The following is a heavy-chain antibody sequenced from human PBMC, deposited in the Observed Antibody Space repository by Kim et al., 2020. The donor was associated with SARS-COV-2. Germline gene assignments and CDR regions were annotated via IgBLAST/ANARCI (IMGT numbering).Heavy chain of an antibody. Sequence: SVKVSCKASGVTFSSYAISAMRQAPGQGLELMGGIIPIFGTANYAQKFNGRVMITADKSTSTAYMELSSLRPEDTAVYYCARVNVDIVSTTSIAAAGDY. D-gene: IGHD6-13*01. V-gene: IGHV1-69*06. CDR1: GVTFSSYA. J-gene: IGHJ4*01. CDR3: ARVNVDIVSTTSIAAAGDY. CDR2: IIPIFGTA.